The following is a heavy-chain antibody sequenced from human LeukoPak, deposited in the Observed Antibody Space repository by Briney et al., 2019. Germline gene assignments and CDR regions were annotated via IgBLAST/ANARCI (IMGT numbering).Heavy chain of an antibody. CDR3: VRAVGADFEY. D-gene: IGHD1-26*01. J-gene: IGHJ4*02. V-gene: IGHV3-74*01. CDR2: IKSDGTNT. Sequence: GGSLRLSCAAPGFTFSTFWRHWVRQGPGKALVWVSRIKSDGTNTDYADSVKGRFTISRDNAKNTLYLQMNSLRTADTAVYFCVRAVGADFEYWGQGTLVTVSS. CDR1: GFTFSTFW.